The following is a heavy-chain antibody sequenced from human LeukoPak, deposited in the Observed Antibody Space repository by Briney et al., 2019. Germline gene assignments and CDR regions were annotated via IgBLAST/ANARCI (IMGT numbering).Heavy chain of an antibody. CDR3: AKERSGIPAAANY. V-gene: IGHV3-23*01. Sequence: AGSLRLSCAASGFTFSSYAMSWVRQAPGKGLDWVSGISGSDGSTYYADSVKGRFTISRDNSKNTLYLQMNSLRAEDTAVYYCAKERSGIPAAANYWGQGTLVTVSS. CDR2: ISGSDGST. D-gene: IGHD6-13*01. J-gene: IGHJ4*02. CDR1: GFTFSSYA.